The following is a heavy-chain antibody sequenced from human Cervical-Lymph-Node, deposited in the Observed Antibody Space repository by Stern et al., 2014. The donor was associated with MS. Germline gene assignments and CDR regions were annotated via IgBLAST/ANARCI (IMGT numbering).Heavy chain of an antibody. V-gene: IGHV5-51*03. CDR3: ARLRGLGGLRY. CDR2: IYPGDSDT. CDR1: GYDFTRYW. J-gene: IGHJ4*02. Sequence: QLVQSGAEVKKPGESLKISCKGLGYDFTRYWIGWVRQKPGKGLGWMGVIYPGDSDTRYSPSFRGQVTISADKSHTSAYLQWSSLKASDTAIYYCARLRGLGGLRYWGQGTLVSVSS. D-gene: IGHD4-23*01.